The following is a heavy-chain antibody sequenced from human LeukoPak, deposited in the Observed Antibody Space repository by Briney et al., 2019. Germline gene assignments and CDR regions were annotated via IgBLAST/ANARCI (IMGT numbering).Heavy chain of an antibody. V-gene: IGHV1-69*05. CDR3: ARSLRHSDAFDI. CDR1: GGTFSSYA. Sequence: GASVKVSCKASGGTFSSYAISWVRQAPGQGLEWMGGIIPIFGTANYAQKFQGRVTITTDESTSTAYMELSSLRSEDTAVYYCARSLRHSDAFDIWGQGTMVTVSS. CDR2: IIPIFGTA. J-gene: IGHJ3*02.